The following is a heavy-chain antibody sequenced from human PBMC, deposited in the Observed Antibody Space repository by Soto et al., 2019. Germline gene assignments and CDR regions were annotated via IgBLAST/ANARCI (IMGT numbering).Heavy chain of an antibody. Sequence: GGSVRLSSAASGFTFSSYCMSWVRQAPGKGLEWVANIKQDGSEQYYVDSVKGRFTISRDNAKNSLYLQMNSLRAEDTAVYYCARHLTYYYDSSGYLWAYYYYGMDVWGHGTTVTVSS. D-gene: IGHD3-22*01. CDR2: IKQDGSEQ. CDR1: GFTFSSYC. J-gene: IGHJ6*02. CDR3: ARHLTYYYDSSGYLWAYYYYGMDV. V-gene: IGHV3-7*01.